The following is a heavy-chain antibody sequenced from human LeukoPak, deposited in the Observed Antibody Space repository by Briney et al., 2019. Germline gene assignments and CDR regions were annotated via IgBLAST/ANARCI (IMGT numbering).Heavy chain of an antibody. J-gene: IGHJ4*02. CDR3: ARHEEEDGYNAKTFDY. V-gene: IGHV4-39*01. CDR1: GGSISSSNYF. D-gene: IGHD5-24*01. Sequence: SETLSLTCTVSGGSISSSNYFWGWIRQTPGMGLEWIGSICYSGTIYYNPSLKSRVTISVDTSKNQFSLRLSSVTAADTAVYYCARHEEEDGYNAKTFDYWGQGTLVTVSS. CDR2: ICYSGTI.